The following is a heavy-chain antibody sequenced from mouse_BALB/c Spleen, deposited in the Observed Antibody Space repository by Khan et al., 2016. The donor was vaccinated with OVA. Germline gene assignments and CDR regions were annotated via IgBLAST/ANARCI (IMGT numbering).Heavy chain of an antibody. CDR3: AREEAWYYFDY. Sequence: QVQLKQSGAELVRPGTSVKLSCKTSGYIFTSYWIHWVKQRSGQGLEWIARIYPGTDNTYYNENFKDKATLTADQSSSTVYLQLSSLKSEDSAVFGCAREEAWYYFDYWGQGTTLTVSS. CDR1: GYIFTSYW. J-gene: IGHJ2*01. D-gene: IGHD3-2*02. V-gene: IGHV1-76*01. CDR2: IYPGTDNT.